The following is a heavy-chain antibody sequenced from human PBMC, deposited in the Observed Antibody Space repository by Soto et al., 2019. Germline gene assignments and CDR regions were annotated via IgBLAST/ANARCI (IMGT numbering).Heavy chain of an antibody. D-gene: IGHD2-15*01. CDR2: XYYRSKWYN. CDR1: GDSVSSNSAA. V-gene: IGHV6-1*01. J-gene: IGHJ6*02. Sequence: SQTLSLTCAISGDSVSSNSAAWNWIRQSPSXXXXXXXXXYYRSKWYNDYAVSVKSRITINPDTSKNQFSLQLNSVTPEDTAVYYCARRTGYCSGGSCYSSGYYYGMDVWGQGTTVTVSS. CDR3: ARRTGYCSGGSCYSSGYYYGMDV.